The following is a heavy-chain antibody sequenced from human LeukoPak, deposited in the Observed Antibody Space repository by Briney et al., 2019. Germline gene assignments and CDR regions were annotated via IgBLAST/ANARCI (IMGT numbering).Heavy chain of an antibody. CDR2: IRSQANSYAT. CDR3: TRQGYGDYDGY. V-gene: IGHV3-73*01. J-gene: IGHJ4*02. Sequence: GGSVRLSCAASGFTFRGSAMLWVRQASGKGWEGVGRIRSQANSYATAYAASVKGRFTISRDDSKNTAYLQMNSLKTEDTAVYDCTRQGYGDYDGYWGQGNLVTVSS. CDR1: GFTFRGSA. D-gene: IGHD4-17*01.